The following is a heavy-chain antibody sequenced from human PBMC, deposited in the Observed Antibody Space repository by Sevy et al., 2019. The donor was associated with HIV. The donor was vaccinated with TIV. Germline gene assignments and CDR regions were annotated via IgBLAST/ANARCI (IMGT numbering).Heavy chain of an antibody. CDR2: ISGSGGST. CDR1: GLTFSSYA. CDR3: AKDLMPYSSSPRDFDY. J-gene: IGHJ4*02. Sequence: GGSLRLSCAASGLTFSSYAMSWVRQAPGKGLEWVSAISGSGGSTYYADSVKGRFTISRDNSKNTLYLQMNSLRAEDTAVYYCAKDLMPYSSSPRDFDYWGQGTLVTVSS. D-gene: IGHD6-13*01. V-gene: IGHV3-23*01.